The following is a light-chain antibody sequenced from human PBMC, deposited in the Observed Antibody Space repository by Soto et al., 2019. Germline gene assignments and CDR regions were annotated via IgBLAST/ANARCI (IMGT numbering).Light chain of an antibody. CDR3: QQLNSHPRGAFT. CDR1: QDISHY. CDR2: AAS. J-gene: IGKJ4*01. V-gene: IGKV1-9*01. Sequence: DIQLTQSPSFLSASVGDRVAITCRAIQDISHYLAWYQQKPGRAPKLLIYAASTLQSGVPSRFSGSGSGTEFTLTISSLQPEDFATFYCQQLNSHPRGAFTFGGGTKVDIK.